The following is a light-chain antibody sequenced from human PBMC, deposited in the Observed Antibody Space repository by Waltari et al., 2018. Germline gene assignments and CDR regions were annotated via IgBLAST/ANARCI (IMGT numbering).Light chain of an antibody. CDR1: QGISSA. V-gene: IGKV1-13*02. CDR2: DAS. J-gene: IGKJ4*01. Sequence: AIQLTQSPSSLSASVGDRVTITCRASQGISSALAWYQQKAGKAPKLLIYDASILESGVPSTFSGSGSGTDFTLTISSLQPEDSVTYYCQQFYSYPLTFGGGTKVEIK. CDR3: QQFYSYPLT.